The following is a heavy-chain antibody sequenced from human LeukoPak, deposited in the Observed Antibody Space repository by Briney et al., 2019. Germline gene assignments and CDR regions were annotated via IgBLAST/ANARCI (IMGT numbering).Heavy chain of an antibody. Sequence: GGSLRLSCAASGFTFSSYAMSWVRQAPGKGLEWVSAISGSGGSTYYADSVKGRFTISRDNSKPTLYLQMNSLRAEDTAVYYCAKDPDYDFWGGYYFSDWFDPWGQGTLVTVSS. CDR1: GFTFSSYA. J-gene: IGHJ5*02. V-gene: IGHV3-23*01. D-gene: IGHD3-3*01. CDR3: AKDPDYDFWGGYYFSDWFDP. CDR2: ISGSGGST.